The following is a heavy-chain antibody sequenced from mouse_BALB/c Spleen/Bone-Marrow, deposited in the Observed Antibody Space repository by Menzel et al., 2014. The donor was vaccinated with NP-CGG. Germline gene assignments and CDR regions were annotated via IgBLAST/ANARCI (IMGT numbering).Heavy chain of an antibody. D-gene: IGHD1-2*01. J-gene: IGHJ3*01. CDR3: ASLHYYGFFAY. Sequence: EVQLQESGGGLVQPGGSLKLSCAASGFDFSRYWMSWVRQAPGKGLEWIGEINPDSSTINYTPSLKDRFIISRDNDKNTLYLQMSKVRSEDTALYYCASLHYYGFFAYWGQGTLATVSA. CDR1: GFDFSRYW. V-gene: IGHV4-1*02. CDR2: INPDSSTI.